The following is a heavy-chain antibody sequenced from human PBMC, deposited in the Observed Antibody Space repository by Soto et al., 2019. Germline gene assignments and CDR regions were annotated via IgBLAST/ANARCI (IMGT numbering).Heavy chain of an antibody. J-gene: IGHJ5*02. CDR3: ARKKYYYVSGIFFWFDP. D-gene: IGHD3-10*01. Sequence: SVKVSCKASGGTFSSYAISWVRQAPGQGLEWMGGIIPIFGTANYAQKFQGRVTITADESTSTAYMELSSLRSEDTAVYYCARKKYYYVSGIFFWFDPGGQETLVTVPS. CDR2: IIPIFGTA. CDR1: GGTFSSYA. V-gene: IGHV1-69*13.